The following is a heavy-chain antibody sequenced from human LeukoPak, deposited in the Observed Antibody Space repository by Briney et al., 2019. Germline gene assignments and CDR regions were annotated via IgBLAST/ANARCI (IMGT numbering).Heavy chain of an antibody. CDR1: GFTSSRYA. Sequence: GGSLRLSYTASGFTSSRYAMHWVRQAPGKGMEYVSVISSDGIKTYYSDSVKGRFTISRDNSKNMLYLQMGSLRAEDLAVYYCAKGADNSGYFQTDFWGQGTLVTVSS. CDR2: ISSDGIKT. D-gene: IGHD3-22*01. V-gene: IGHV3-64*02. CDR3: AKGADNSGYFQTDF. J-gene: IGHJ4*02.